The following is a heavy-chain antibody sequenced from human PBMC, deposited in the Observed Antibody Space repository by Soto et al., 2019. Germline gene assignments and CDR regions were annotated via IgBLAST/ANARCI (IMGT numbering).Heavy chain of an antibody. J-gene: IGHJ4*02. CDR1: VFTGSSYT. D-gene: IGHD1-26*01. Sequence: SLRLAGAASVFTGSSYTMHWVRHAPGKGLEWVAVISYDGSNKYYADAVKGRFTISRDNSKNTLYLQMNSLRAEDTAVCYCARDREWELLFLDYWGQGTLVTVSS. V-gene: IGHV3-30-3*01. CDR3: ARDREWELLFLDY. CDR2: ISYDGSNK.